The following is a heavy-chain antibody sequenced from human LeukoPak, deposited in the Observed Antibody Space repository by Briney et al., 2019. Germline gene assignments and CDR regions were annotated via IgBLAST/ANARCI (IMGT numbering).Heavy chain of an antibody. V-gene: IGHV3-30-3*01. CDR1: GFTFSDYA. J-gene: IGHJ3*01. CDR3: ARDRSGYANDAFDF. CDR2: LSYGGTNK. Sequence: PGRSLRLSCAASGFTFSDYAMHWVRQAPGKGLEWVAVLSYGGTNKYYADSVKGRFTISRDNSKNTMFLQMNSLRPEDTAVYHCARDRSGYANDAFDFWGQGTMVTVSS. D-gene: IGHD3-3*01.